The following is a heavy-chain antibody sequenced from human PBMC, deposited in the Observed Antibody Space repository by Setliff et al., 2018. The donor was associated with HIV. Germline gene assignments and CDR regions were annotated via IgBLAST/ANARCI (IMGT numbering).Heavy chain of an antibody. CDR1: RFPFSTYW. CDR2: IKLDGSEN. Sequence: QPGGSLRLSCAASRFPFSTYWMSWVRQAPGKGLEWVANIKLDGSENYYVDSVKGRFTISRDNAKNSLSLQMNSLRAEDTAVYYCAREVSWFFDLWGHGTLVTVSS. V-gene: IGHV3-7*01. CDR3: AREVSWFFDL. J-gene: IGHJ2*01.